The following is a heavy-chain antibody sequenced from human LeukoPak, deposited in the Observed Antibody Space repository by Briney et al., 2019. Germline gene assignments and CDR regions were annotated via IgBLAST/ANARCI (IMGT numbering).Heavy chain of an antibody. CDR1: GGSISSHY. Sequence: SETLSLTCTVSGGSISSHYWSWIRQPPGKGLVWIGYIYYSGSTNYNPSLKSRVTISVDTSKNQFSLKLSSVTAADTAMYYCARGTPPEYYFDYWGQGTLVTVSS. V-gene: IGHV4-59*11. CDR3: ARGTPPEYYFDY. CDR2: IYYSGST. J-gene: IGHJ4*02.